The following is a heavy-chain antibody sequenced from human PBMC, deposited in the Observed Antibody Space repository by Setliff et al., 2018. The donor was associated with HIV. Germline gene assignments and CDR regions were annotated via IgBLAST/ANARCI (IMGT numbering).Heavy chain of an antibody. CDR1: GGTFSSDA. J-gene: IGHJ4*02. CDR3: ARGPANGWSGH. CDR2: IIFIFGTA. Sequence: ASVKVSCKASGGTFSSDAMNWVRQAPGQGLEWMGRIIFIFGTANYAQKCRGRVTITADKSTSTAYMELSSMRSDDAAVYYCARGPANGWSGHWGQGTLVTVSS. V-gene: IGHV1-69*06. D-gene: IGHD6-19*01.